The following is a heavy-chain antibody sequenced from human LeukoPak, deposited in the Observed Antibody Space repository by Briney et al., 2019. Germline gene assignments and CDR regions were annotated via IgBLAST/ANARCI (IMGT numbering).Heavy chain of an antibody. D-gene: IGHD2-21*02. V-gene: IGHV3-15*01. J-gene: IGHJ4*02. CDR3: TTEGCSGDCYSYYFDY. CDR1: GFTFSNAL. CDR2: IKSKTDGGTT. Sequence: GGSLRVSCAASGFTFSNALMNWVRQAPGKGLEWVGRIKSKTDGGTTDYAAPVKGRFTISRDDSKNTLYLQMNSLKVEDTAVYYCTTEGCSGDCYSYYFDYWGQGTLVTVSS.